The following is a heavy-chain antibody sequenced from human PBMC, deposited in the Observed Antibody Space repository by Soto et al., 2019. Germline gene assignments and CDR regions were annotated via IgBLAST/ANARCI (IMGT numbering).Heavy chain of an antibody. V-gene: IGHV4-34*01. CDR3: ARARMSSGWKYYFDY. Sequence: SETLSLTCAVYGGSFSGYYWSWIRQPPGKGLEWIGEINHSGSTNYNPSLKSRVTISVDTSKNQFSLKLSSVTAADTAVYYCARARMSSGWKYYFDYWGQGTLVTVSS. J-gene: IGHJ4*02. D-gene: IGHD6-19*01. CDR1: GGSFSGYY. CDR2: INHSGST.